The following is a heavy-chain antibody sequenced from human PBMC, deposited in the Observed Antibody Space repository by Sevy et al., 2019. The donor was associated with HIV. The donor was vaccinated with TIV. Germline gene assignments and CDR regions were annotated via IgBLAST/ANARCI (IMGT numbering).Heavy chain of an antibody. CDR1: GFTFSSYA. J-gene: IGHJ4*02. Sequence: GGSLRLSCAASGFTFSSYAMSWVRQAPGKGLEWVSAISGSGRITYYADSVKGRFTISRDNSKNTLYLQMNSLRAGDPAVYYCAKEGQGEYYDSSGSFDYWGQGTLVTVSS. CDR3: AKEGQGEYYDSSGSFDY. D-gene: IGHD3-22*01. CDR2: ISGSGRIT. V-gene: IGHV3-23*01.